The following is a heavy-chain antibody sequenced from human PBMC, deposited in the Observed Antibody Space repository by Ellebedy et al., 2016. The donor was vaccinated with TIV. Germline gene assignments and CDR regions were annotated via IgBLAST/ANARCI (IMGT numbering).Heavy chain of an antibody. D-gene: IGHD6-6*01. CDR1: GDSINRYY. CDR3: ARASHPNSSSPHVSDY. Sequence: MPGGSLRLSCTVSGDSINRYYWSWIRQPPGKGLQWIGYIYYSGSTNYNPSLKSRVTISVDRSKNQFSLKLSSVTAADTAVYYCARASHPNSSSPHVSDYWGQGALVTVSS. V-gene: IGHV4-59*08. J-gene: IGHJ4*02. CDR2: IYYSGST.